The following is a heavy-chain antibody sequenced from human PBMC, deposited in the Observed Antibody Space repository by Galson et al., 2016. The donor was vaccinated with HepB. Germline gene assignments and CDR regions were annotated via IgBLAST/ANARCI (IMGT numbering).Heavy chain of an antibody. Sequence: SETLSLTCTVSGGFISTSSWSWIRQPPGKGLGWIGYIYYSGNTNYNPSLKSRVAISVDTSKNQFSLKLSSVTAADTAVYYCRVLRGYSYGTNFDYWGQGTLVTVSS. CDR1: GGFISTSS. V-gene: IGHV4-59*12. D-gene: IGHD5-18*01. CDR2: IYYSGNT. CDR3: RVLRGYSYGTNFDY. J-gene: IGHJ4*02.